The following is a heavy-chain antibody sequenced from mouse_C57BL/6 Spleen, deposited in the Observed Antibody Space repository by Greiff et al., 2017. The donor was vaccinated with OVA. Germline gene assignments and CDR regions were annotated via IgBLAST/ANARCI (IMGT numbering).Heavy chain of an antibody. CDR2: IYPGDGDT. CDR1: GYAFSSYW. V-gene: IGHV1-80*01. J-gene: IGHJ4*01. D-gene: IGHD1-1*01. CDR3: ARPITTVVAKGAMDY. Sequence: QVQLQQSGAELVKPGASVKISCKASGYAFSSYWMNWVKQRPGKGLEWIGQIYPGDGDTNYNGKFKGKATLTADKSSSTAYMQLSSLTSEDSAVYFCARPITTVVAKGAMDYWGQGTSVTVSS.